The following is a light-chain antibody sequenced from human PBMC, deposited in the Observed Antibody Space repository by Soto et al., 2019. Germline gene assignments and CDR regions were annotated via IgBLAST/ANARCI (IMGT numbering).Light chain of an antibody. CDR1: QSLNDW. V-gene: IGKV1-5*01. Sequence: DFQMTQSPSTLYASVGDRVTTTCRASQSLNDWLAWYQQKPGKAPNLLIYDASTLQSGVPSRFSGSRSGTEFTLTISSLQAEDFATYYCQQYHSSPWTFGQGTKVAVK. CDR3: QQYHSSPWT. J-gene: IGKJ1*01. CDR2: DAS.